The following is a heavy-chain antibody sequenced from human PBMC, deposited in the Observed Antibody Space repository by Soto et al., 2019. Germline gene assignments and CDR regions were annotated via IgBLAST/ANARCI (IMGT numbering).Heavy chain of an antibody. V-gene: IGHV3-21*01. CDR2: ISSSSYI. D-gene: IGHD6-19*01. CDR1: GFTFSSYS. J-gene: IGHJ2*01. Sequence: GGSMRLSCAASGFTFSSYSMNWVRRAPGKGLEWVSSISSSSYIYYADSVKGRFTISRDNAKNSLYLQMNSLRAEDTAVYYCARDSRAVAGAVVYFDLWGRGTLVTVSS. CDR3: ARDSRAVAGAVVYFDL.